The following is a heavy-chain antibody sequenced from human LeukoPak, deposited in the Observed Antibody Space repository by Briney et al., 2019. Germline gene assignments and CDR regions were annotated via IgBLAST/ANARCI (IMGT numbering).Heavy chain of an antibody. V-gene: IGHV4-59*01. CDR3: AREGFASSRYCSSTSCWRRIDI. J-gene: IGHJ3*02. CDR2: IYYSGST. CDR1: GGSISSYY. D-gene: IGHD2-2*01. Sequence: SETLSLTCTVSGGSISSYYWSWIRQPPGKGLEWIGYIYYSGSTNYNPSLKSRVTISVDTSKNQFSLKLSSVTAADTAVYYCAREGFASSRYCSSTSCWRRIDIWGQGTMVTVSS.